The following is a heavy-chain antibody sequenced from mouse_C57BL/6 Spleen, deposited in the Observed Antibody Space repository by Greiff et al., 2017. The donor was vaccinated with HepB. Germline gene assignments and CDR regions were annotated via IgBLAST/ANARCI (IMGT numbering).Heavy chain of an antibody. D-gene: IGHD1-1*01. Sequence: DVQLQESGPGLVKPSQSLSLTCSVTGYSITSGYYWNWIRQFPGNKLEWMGYISYDGSNNYNPSLKNRISITRDTSKNQFFLKLNSVTTEDTATYYCARGDDYYGSSYYFDYWGQGTTLTVSS. CDR2: ISYDGSN. CDR3: ARGDDYYGSSYYFDY. CDR1: GYSITSGYY. V-gene: IGHV3-6*01. J-gene: IGHJ2*01.